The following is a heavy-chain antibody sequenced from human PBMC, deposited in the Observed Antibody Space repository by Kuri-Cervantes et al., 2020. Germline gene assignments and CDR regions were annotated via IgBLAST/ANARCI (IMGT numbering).Heavy chain of an antibody. V-gene: IGHV3-23*01. CDR2: ISGSGGST. CDR1: GFTFSSYA. Sequence: GESLKISCAASGFTFSSYAMSWVRQAPGKGLEWVSAISGSGGSTYYADSVKGRFTISRDNSKNTLYLQMNSLRAEDTAVYYCASPYCSSTSCYTGGYFQHWGQGTLVTVSS. J-gene: IGHJ1*01. CDR3: ASPYCSSTSCYTGGYFQH. D-gene: IGHD2-2*02.